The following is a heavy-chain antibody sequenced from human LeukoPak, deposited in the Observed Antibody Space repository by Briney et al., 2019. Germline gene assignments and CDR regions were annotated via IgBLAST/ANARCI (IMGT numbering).Heavy chain of an antibody. CDR2: ISSSSSTI. D-gene: IGHD3-3*01. J-gene: IGHJ4*02. CDR3: ARDFGIFGVVN. CDR1: GFTFSSYW. Sequence: PGGSLRLSCAASGFTFSSYWMHWVRQAPGKGLEWVSYISSSSSTIYYADSVKGRFTISRDNAKNSLYLQMNSLRAEDTAVYYCARDFGIFGVVNWGQGTLVTVSS. V-gene: IGHV3-48*01.